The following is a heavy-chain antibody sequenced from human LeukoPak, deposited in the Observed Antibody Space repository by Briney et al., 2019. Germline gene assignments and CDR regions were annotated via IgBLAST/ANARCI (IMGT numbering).Heavy chain of an antibody. Sequence: PSETLSLTCAVSGGSISSGGYSWSWIRQPPGKGLEWIGYIYHSGSTYYNPSLKSRVTISVDRSKNQFSLKLSSVTAADTAVYYCARDSWDRGFDYWGQGTPVTVSS. V-gene: IGHV4-30-2*01. J-gene: IGHJ4*02. CDR1: GGSISSGGYS. D-gene: IGHD1-26*01. CDR2: IYHSGST. CDR3: ARDSWDRGFDY.